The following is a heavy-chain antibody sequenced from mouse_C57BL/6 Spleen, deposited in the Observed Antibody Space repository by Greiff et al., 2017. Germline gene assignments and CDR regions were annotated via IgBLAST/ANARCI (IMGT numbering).Heavy chain of an antibody. CDR1: GYTFTSSW. Sequence: QVQLKQPGAELVRPGSSVKLSCKASGYTFTSSWMHWVKQRPIQGLEWIGNIDPSDSETHYNQKFKDKATLTVDKSSSTAYMQLSSLTSEDSAGYYCARPSHYYGSSSYAMDYWGQGTSVTVSS. V-gene: IGHV1-52*01. J-gene: IGHJ4*01. D-gene: IGHD1-1*01. CDR3: ARPSHYYGSSSYAMDY. CDR2: IDPSDSET.